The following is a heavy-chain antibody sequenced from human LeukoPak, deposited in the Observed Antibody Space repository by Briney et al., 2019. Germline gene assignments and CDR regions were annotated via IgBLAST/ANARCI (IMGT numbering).Heavy chain of an antibody. D-gene: IGHD1-26*01. CDR1: GYTFTGYY. CDR2: IIPIFGTA. CDR3: ASNPGGPGVWELDWFDP. Sequence: ASVKVSCKASGYTFTGYYMHWVRQAPGQGLEWMGGIIPIFGTANYAQKFQGRVTITADESTSTAYMELSSLRSEDTAVYYCASNPGGPGVWELDWFDPWGQGTLVTVSS. J-gene: IGHJ5*02. V-gene: IGHV1-69*13.